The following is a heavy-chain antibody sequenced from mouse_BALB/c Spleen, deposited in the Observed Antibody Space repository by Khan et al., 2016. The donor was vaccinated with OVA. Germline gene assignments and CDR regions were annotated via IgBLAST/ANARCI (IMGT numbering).Heavy chain of an antibody. CDR1: GYTFTSYW. D-gene: IGHD1-1*01. J-gene: IGHJ2*01. Sequence: QVQLKQSGAELAKPGASVKMSCKASGYTFTSYWTPWVKQRPGRGLEWIGTIYPITGYTEYNQKFKDKAPLATDQSSSPAYLQLSILRYADSAVFSCARSELLRCLFDYWGQGTTRTVTS. CDR3: ARSELLRCLFDY. CDR2: IYPITGYT. V-gene: IGHV1-7*01.